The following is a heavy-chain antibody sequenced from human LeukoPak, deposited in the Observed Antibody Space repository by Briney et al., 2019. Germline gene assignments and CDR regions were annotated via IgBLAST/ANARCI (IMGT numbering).Heavy chain of an antibody. J-gene: IGHJ4*02. D-gene: IGHD5-12*01. CDR3: ARRNGQDIVATFRRRYYFDY. CDR2: IYYSGSP. Sequence: SETLSLTCTVSGGSISNSYYYWGWIRQPPGKALEWIGSIYYSGSPYYNPSLKSRVTISVDTSKNQFSLKLSSVTAADTAVYYCARRNGQDIVATFRRRYYFDYWGQGTLVTVSS. V-gene: IGHV4-39*07. CDR1: GGSISNSYYY.